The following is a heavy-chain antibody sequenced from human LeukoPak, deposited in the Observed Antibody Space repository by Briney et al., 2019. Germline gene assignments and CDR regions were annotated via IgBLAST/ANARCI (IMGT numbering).Heavy chain of an antibody. V-gene: IGHV3-21*01. D-gene: IGHD1-26*01. J-gene: IGHJ6*02. CDR1: GFTFSSYS. CDR2: ISSSSSYI. CDR3: ARISGSYYEYYYYGMDV. Sequence: PGGSLRLSCAASGFTFSSYSMNWVRQAPGKGLEWVSSISSSSSYIYYADSVKGRFTISGDNAKNSLYLQMNSLRAEDTAVYYCARISGSYYEYYYYGMDVWGQGTTVTVSS.